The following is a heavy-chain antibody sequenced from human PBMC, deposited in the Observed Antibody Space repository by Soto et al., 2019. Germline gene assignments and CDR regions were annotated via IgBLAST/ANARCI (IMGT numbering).Heavy chain of an antibody. D-gene: IGHD2-2*01. V-gene: IGHV5-51*01. Sequence: GASLKISCKGSGYSFTSYWIGWVRQMPGKGLEWMGIIYPGDSDTRYSPSFQGQVTISADKSISTAYLQWSSLKASDTAMYYCARHGCSSTSCPYYYYYGMDVWGQGTTVTVSS. CDR2: IYPGDSDT. CDR1: GYSFTSYW. CDR3: ARHGCSSTSCPYYYYYGMDV. J-gene: IGHJ6*02.